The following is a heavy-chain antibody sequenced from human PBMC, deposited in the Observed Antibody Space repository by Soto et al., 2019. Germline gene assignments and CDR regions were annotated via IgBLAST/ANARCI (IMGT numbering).Heavy chain of an antibody. Sequence: QVQLVQSGGEVKKPGASVKVSCKASGYTFTSYGFSWVRQAPGQGLEWMGWINGYTGNTHYAQKFQGSVTMTIDTSTSTADMELWTLISDDTAVYYCARSWVTGKGGMDVWGQGTTVTVSS. CDR2: INGYTGNT. CDR1: GYTFTSYG. V-gene: IGHV1-18*01. J-gene: IGHJ6*02. CDR3: ARSWVTGKGGMDV. D-gene: IGHD3-16*01.